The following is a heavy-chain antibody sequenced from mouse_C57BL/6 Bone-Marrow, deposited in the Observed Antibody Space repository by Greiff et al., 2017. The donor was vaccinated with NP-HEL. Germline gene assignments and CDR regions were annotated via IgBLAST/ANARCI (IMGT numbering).Heavy chain of an antibody. CDR1: GYTFTSYW. Sequence: VQLQQSGAELVRPGTSVKLSCKASGYTFTSYWMHWVKQRPGQGLEWIGVIDPSDSYTNYNQKFKGKATLTVDTSSSTAYMQLSSLTSEDSAVYYCARNYYIDYWGQGTTLTVSS. V-gene: IGHV1-59*01. CDR2: IDPSDSYT. J-gene: IGHJ2*01. CDR3: ARNYYIDY.